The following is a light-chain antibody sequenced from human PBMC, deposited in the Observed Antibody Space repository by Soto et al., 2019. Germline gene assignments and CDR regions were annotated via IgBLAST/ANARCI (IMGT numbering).Light chain of an antibody. V-gene: IGLV1-44*01. CDR2: TNN. J-gene: IGLJ1*01. CDR1: SSNIGRYT. CDR3: ASGGAAAEDSLSSPFYV. Sequence: QSVLTQPPSASGTPGQRVTISCSGSSSNIGRYTVNWYQQLPGTAPTLLISTNNQRPAGVPDRFSGSKSGTSASLAISGLQSKDEADYYCASGGAAAEDSLSSPFYVFGTGTKLTVL.